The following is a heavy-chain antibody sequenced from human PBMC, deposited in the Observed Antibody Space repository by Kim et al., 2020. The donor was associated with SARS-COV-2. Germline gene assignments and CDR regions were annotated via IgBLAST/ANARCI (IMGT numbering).Heavy chain of an antibody. D-gene: IGHD6-19*01. CDR2: IYYSGST. Sequence: IYYSGSTYYNPSLKSRVPISVDTSKNQFSLKLSSVTAADTAVYYCASAVEWGQGTLVTVSS. V-gene: IGHV4-39*07. CDR3: ASAVE. J-gene: IGHJ4*02.